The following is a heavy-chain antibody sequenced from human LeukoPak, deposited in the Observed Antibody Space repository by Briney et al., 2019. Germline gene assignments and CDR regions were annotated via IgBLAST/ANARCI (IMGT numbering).Heavy chain of an antibody. J-gene: IGHJ3*02. CDR3: AGTYYYDSSAAFGPTDDAFDI. V-gene: IGHV4-61*02. CDR1: GGSISSGSYY. D-gene: IGHD3-22*01. CDR2: IYTSGST. Sequence: SETLSLTCTVSGGSISSGSYYWSWIRQPAGKGLEWIGRIYTSGSTNYNPSLKSRVTISVDTSKNQFSLKLSSVTAADTAVYYCAGTYYYDSSAAFGPTDDAFDIWGQGTIVTVSS.